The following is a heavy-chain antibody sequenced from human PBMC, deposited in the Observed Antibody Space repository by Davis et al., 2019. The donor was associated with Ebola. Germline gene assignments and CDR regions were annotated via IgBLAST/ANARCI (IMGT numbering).Heavy chain of an antibody. CDR1: GGSFSGYY. CDR3: AAGLTFDY. Sequence: SETLSLTCAVYGGSFSGYYWSWIRQPPGKGLEWIGEINHSGSTNYNPSLKSRVTISVDTSKNQFSLKLSSVTAADTAVYYCAAGLTFDYWGQGTLVTVSS. V-gene: IGHV4-34*01. J-gene: IGHJ4*02. CDR2: INHSGST.